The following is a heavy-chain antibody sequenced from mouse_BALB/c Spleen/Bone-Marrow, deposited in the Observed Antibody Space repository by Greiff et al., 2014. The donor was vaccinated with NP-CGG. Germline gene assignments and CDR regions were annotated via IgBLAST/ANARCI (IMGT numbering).Heavy chain of an antibody. CDR2: IWSGGST. CDR3: ARNKNDYDGTLAY. D-gene: IGHD2-4*01. CDR1: GFSLTNYG. Sequence: QVQLQQSGPGLVQPSQSLSITCTVSGFSLTNYGVHWVRQSPGKGLEWLGVIWSGGSTDYNAAFISRLSISKDNSKSQVFFKMNSLQADDTAIYYCARNKNDYDGTLAYWGQGTLVTVSA. V-gene: IGHV2-4-1*01. J-gene: IGHJ3*01.